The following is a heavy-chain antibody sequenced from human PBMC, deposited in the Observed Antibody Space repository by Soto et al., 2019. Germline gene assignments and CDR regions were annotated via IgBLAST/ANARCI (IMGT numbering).Heavy chain of an antibody. J-gene: IGHJ6*02. Sequence: SETLSLTCTVSGGSISSFYYYWSWIRQPPGKGLEWIGYIYYSGSTYYNPSLKSRVTISVDTSKNQFSLKLSSVTAADTAVYYCARDRRWDILTGSVGYYGMDVWGQGTTVTVSS. CDR3: ARDRRWDILTGSVGYYGMDV. CDR2: IYYSGST. D-gene: IGHD3-9*01. CDR1: GGSISSFYYY. V-gene: IGHV4-30-4*01.